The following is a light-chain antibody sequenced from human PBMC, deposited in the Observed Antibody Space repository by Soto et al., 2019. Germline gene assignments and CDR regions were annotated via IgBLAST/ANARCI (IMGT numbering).Light chain of an antibody. CDR3: QSYDSSLSGSRV. CDR1: SSTIGAGYD. J-gene: IGLJ2*01. CDR2: GNS. V-gene: IGLV1-40*01. Sequence: QSVLTQPPSVSGAPGQSVTISCTGSSSTIGAGYDVHWYQQLPGTAPKLLIYGNSNLPSGVPDRFSGSKSGTSASLAITGLHAEDEADYYCQSYDSSLSGSRVFGGGTKVTVL.